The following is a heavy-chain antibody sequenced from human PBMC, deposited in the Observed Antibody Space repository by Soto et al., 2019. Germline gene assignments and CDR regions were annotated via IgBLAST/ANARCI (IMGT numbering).Heavy chain of an antibody. CDR1: GGSISSYY. D-gene: IGHD2-8*01. Sequence: QVQLQESGPGLVKPSETLSLTCTVSGGSISSYYWSWIRQPAGKGLEWIGRIYTSGSTNYNPPLKSRVTMSVDTAKNQFSLKLSSVTAADTAVYYCARDWRYCTNGVCYPRGFDYWGQGTLVTVSS. CDR3: ARDWRYCTNGVCYPRGFDY. V-gene: IGHV4-4*07. CDR2: IYTSGST. J-gene: IGHJ4*02.